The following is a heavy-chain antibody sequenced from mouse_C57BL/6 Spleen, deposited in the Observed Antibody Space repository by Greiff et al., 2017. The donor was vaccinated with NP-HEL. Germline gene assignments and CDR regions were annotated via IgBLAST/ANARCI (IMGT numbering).Heavy chain of an antibody. V-gene: IGHV1-9*01. CDR3: ARGIYYYGSRYFDV. CDR2: ILPGSGST. D-gene: IGHD1-1*01. J-gene: IGHJ1*03. Sequence: QVQLQQSGAELMKPGASEKLSCKATGYTFTGYWIEWVKQRPGHGLEWIGEILPGSGSTNYTEKFKGKATFTADTSSNTAYMQLSSLTTEDSAIYYCARGIYYYGSRYFDVWGTGTTVTVSS. CDR1: GYTFTGYW.